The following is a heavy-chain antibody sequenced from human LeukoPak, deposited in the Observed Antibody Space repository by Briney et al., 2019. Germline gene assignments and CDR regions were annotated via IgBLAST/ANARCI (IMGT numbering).Heavy chain of an antibody. CDR3: ARARKWELLPHDAFDI. Sequence: SETLSLTCTVSGGSISTSNYYWGWIRQPPGKGLEWIGNIFYSGSTYYSPSLRSRVTISVDTSKNQFSLKLSSVTAADTAVYYCARARKWELLPHDAFDIWGQGTMVTVSS. CDR1: GGSISTSNYY. J-gene: IGHJ3*02. V-gene: IGHV4-39*07. D-gene: IGHD1-26*01. CDR2: IFYSGST.